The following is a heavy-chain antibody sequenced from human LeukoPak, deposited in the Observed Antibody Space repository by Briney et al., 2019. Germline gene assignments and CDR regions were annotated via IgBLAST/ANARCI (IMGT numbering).Heavy chain of an antibody. Sequence: ASVKVSCKASGYTFTSCDINWVRRATGQGLEWMGWMNPNSGNTGYAQKFQGRVTMTRNTSISTAYMVLSSLRSEDTAVYYCARGLRYYGSGSYLYWGQGTLVTVSS. CDR3: ARGLRYYGSGSYLY. V-gene: IGHV1-8*01. CDR1: GYTFTSCD. J-gene: IGHJ4*02. D-gene: IGHD3-10*01. CDR2: MNPNSGNT.